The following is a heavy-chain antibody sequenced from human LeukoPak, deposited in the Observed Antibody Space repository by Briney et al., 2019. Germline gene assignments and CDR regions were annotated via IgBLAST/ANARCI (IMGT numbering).Heavy chain of an antibody. D-gene: IGHD2-15*01. CDR3: ARVNDCSGGSCCPDFDY. J-gene: IGHJ4*02. CDR1: GGTFSSYA. V-gene: IGHV1-69*01. CDR2: IIPIFGTA. Sequence: SVEVSCKASGGTFSSYAISWVRQAPGQGLEWMGGIIPIFGTANYAQKFQGRVTITADESTSTAYMELSSLRSEDTAVYYCARVNDCSGGSCCPDFDYWGQGTLVTVSS.